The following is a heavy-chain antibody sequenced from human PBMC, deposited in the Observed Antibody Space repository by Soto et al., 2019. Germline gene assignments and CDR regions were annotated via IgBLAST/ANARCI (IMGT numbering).Heavy chain of an antibody. D-gene: IGHD5-18*01. J-gene: IGHJ4*02. CDR1: VGSISSGDYY. Sequence: SETLSLTCPVSVGSISSGDYYWSWIRQPPWKGLEWIGYIYYSGSTYYNPSLKSRVTISVDTSKNQFSLKLSSVTAADTAVYYCARDQGYSYGVDYWGQGTLGTVSS. V-gene: IGHV4-30-4*01. CDR3: ARDQGYSYGVDY. CDR2: IYYSGST.